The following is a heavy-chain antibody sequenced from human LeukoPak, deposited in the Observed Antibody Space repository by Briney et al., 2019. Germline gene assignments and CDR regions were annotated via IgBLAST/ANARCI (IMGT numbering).Heavy chain of an antibody. CDR1: GFIFSDAW. Sequence: GGSLRLSCVASGFIFSDAWMTWVRQAPGKGLEWVGRIKTTSDGGTPDYAAPVKGRFTMSRADSINTLYLQMNSLKSEDTAVYYCTAYGAGRKFDYWGQGTLVTVSS. J-gene: IGHJ4*02. V-gene: IGHV3-15*01. CDR3: TAYGAGRKFDY. D-gene: IGHD3-10*01. CDR2: IKTTSDGGTP.